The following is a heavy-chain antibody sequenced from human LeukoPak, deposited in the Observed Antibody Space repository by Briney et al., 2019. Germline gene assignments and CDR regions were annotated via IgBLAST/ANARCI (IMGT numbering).Heavy chain of an antibody. Sequence: ASVTVSCKASNYTFTDYGINWVRQAPGRGLEWVGWISAFNDHTYYAQRFLGRITMTTDTSTTTAHMELRSLRTDDTAAYYCARALAVTGRGPRDFDFWGQGTLVTVSS. J-gene: IGHJ4*02. V-gene: IGHV1-18*01. D-gene: IGHD6-19*01. CDR3: ARALAVTGRGPRDFDF. CDR2: ISAFNDHT. CDR1: NYTFTDYG.